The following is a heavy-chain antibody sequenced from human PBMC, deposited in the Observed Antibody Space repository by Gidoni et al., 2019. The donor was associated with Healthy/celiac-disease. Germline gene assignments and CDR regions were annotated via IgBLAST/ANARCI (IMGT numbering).Heavy chain of an antibody. D-gene: IGHD2-15*01. V-gene: IGHV3-23*04. CDR1: GFNVSSSA. CDR3: AHYYCRRGSCSPYYFAY. J-gene: IGHJ4*02. Sequence: EVQLGEAGGGVVQQGGSLRVACAGSGFNVSSSAMSWVRQAPVQGLVCVSAIIGSRGRTYYADSVKARFPLSRDHSKNTLSLQLPCLSAADTAVSYCAHYYCRRGSCSPYYFAYWGPATLVPFSS. CDR2: IIGSRGRT.